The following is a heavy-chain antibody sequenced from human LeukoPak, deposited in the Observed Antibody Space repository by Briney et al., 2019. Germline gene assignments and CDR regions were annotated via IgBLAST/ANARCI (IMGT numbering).Heavy chain of an antibody. CDR3: ARHSPYGSSGYPYYYYMDV. CDR2: IYYSGST. Sequence: SETLSLTCTVSGGSISSSSYYWGWIRQPPGKGLEWIGSIYYSGSTYYNPSLKSRVTISVDTSKNQFSLKLSSVTAADTAVYYCARHSPYGSSGYPYYYYMDVWGKGTTVTVSS. V-gene: IGHV4-39*01. J-gene: IGHJ6*03. D-gene: IGHD3-22*01. CDR1: GGSISSSSYY.